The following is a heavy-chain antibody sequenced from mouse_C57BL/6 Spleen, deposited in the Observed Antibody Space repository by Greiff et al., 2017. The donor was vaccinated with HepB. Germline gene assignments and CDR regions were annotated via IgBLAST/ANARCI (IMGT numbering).Heavy chain of an antibody. J-gene: IGHJ2*01. CDR3: ARSRDGIDY. CDR1: GYAFSSSW. Sequence: VKLMESGPELVKPGASVKISCKASGYAFSSSWMNWVKQRPGKGLEWIGRIYPGDGDTNYNGKFKGKATLTADKSSSTAYMQLSSLTSEDSAVYFCARSRDGIDYWGQGTTLTVSS. V-gene: IGHV1-82*01. D-gene: IGHD3-3*01. CDR2: IYPGDGDT.